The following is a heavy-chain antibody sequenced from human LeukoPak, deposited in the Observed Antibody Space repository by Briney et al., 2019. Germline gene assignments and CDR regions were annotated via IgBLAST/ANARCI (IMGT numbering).Heavy chain of an antibody. CDR3: ARVSSSYGDLDY. CDR1: GGSISSYY. J-gene: IGHJ4*02. V-gene: IGHV4-59*01. CDR2: IYYSGST. Sequence: SETLSLTCTVSGGSISSYYWSWIRQPPGKGLEWIGYIYYSGSTNYNPSLKSRVTISVDTSNNQFSLKLSSVSAADTAVYYCARVSSSYGDLDYWGQGTLVTVSS. D-gene: IGHD4-17*01.